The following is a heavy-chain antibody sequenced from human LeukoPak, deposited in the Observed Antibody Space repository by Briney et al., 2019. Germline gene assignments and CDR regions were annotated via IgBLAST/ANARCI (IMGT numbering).Heavy chain of an antibody. Sequence: TSQTLSLTCTVSGGSISSGGYYWSWIRQHPGKGLEWIEYIYYSGGTYYNPSLKSRVTISVDTSKNQFSLKLSSVTAADTAVYYCARVGISRGYYFQDYWGQGTRVTVSS. D-gene: IGHD3-22*01. CDR3: ARVGISRGYYFQDY. CDR2: IYYSGGT. CDR1: GGSISSGGYY. J-gene: IGHJ4*02. V-gene: IGHV4-31*03.